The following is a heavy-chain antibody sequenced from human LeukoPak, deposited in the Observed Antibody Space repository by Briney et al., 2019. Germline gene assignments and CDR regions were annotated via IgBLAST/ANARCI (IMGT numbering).Heavy chain of an antibody. CDR1: GFTFSSNA. CDR3: ARGQVETAIPGDY. J-gene: IGHJ4*02. CDR2: IWYDGSNK. Sequence: GGSLRLSCAASGFTFSSNAMHWVRQAPGKGLEWVAVIWYDGSNKYRADSVKGRFTISRDNSKNTLYLQMNSLRAEDTAVYYCARGQVETAIPGDYWGQGTLVTVSS. V-gene: IGHV3-33*01. D-gene: IGHD2-21*02.